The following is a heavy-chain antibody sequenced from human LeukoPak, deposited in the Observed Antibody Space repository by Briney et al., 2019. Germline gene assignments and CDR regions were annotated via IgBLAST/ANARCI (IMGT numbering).Heavy chain of an antibody. V-gene: IGHV4-59*01. D-gene: IGHD6-13*01. CDR2: IYYSGSP. Sequence: PSETLSLTCTVSGGSISSYYWSWIRQPPGKGLEWLGYIYYSGSPNYNPSLKSRVTISVDTSKNQFSLKLSSVTAADTAVYYCARDGRSSWEVSYAFDIWGQGTMVTVSS. CDR3: ARDGRSSWEVSYAFDI. J-gene: IGHJ3*02. CDR1: GGSISSYY.